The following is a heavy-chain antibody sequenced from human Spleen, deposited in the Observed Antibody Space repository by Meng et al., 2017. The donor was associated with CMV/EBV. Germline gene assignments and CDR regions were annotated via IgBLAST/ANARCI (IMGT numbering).Heavy chain of an antibody. CDR1: GFTFDDYA. V-gene: IGHV3-9*01. Sequence: SLKISCAASGFTFDDYAMHWVRQAPGKGLEWVSGISWNSGSIGYADSVKGRFTISRDNAKNTLHLQMNSLRAEDTAVYYCAKYSAVGERLYYFDYWGQGTLVTVSS. CDR2: ISWNSGSI. CDR3: AKYSAVGERLYYFDY. J-gene: IGHJ4*02. D-gene: IGHD2-21*01.